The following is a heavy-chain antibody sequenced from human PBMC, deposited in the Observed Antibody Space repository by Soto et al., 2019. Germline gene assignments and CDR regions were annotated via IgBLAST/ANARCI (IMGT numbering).Heavy chain of an antibody. V-gene: IGHV3-48*01. CDR2: ISGSGGSI. Sequence: PGGSLRLSCAASGFTFSNYAVTWVRQAPGKGLEWVSYISGSGGSIYYADSVKGRFTISRDNAKNSLYLQMNSLRAEDTAVYYCAGEGIQLWLHAFDIWGQGTMVTVSS. J-gene: IGHJ3*02. CDR3: AGEGIQLWLHAFDI. CDR1: GFTFSNYA. D-gene: IGHD5-18*01.